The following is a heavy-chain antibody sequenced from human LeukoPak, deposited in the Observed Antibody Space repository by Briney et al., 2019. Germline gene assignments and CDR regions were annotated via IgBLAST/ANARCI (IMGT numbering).Heavy chain of an antibody. CDR3: ARLVPAARGNWFDP. CDR2: IIPIFSTA. Sequence: ASVKVSCKASGGTFSSYAISWVRQAPGQGLEWMGGIIPIFSTANYAQKFQGRVTITTDESTSTAYMELSSLRSEDTAVYYCARLVPAARGNWFDPWGQGTLVTVSS. D-gene: IGHD2-2*01. CDR1: GGTFSSYA. V-gene: IGHV1-69*05. J-gene: IGHJ5*02.